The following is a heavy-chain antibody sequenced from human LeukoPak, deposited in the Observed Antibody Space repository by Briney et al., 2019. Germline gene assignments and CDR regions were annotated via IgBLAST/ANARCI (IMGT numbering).Heavy chain of an antibody. J-gene: IGHJ4*02. Sequence: PGGSLRLSCAASGFTFSSYAMSWVRQAPGKGLEWVSAISGSGGSTYYADSAKGRFTISRDNSKNTLYLQMNSLRAEDTAVYYCAKVAYYYDSSGYYYGYYFDYWGQGTLVTVSS. CDR2: ISGSGGST. CDR3: AKVAYYYDSSGYYYGYYFDY. V-gene: IGHV3-23*01. D-gene: IGHD3-22*01. CDR1: GFTFSSYA.